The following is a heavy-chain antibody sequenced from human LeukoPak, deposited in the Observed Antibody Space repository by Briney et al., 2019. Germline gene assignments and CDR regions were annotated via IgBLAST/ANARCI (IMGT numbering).Heavy chain of an antibody. CDR3: ARVSYGGKSDY. CDR1: GSTFSSYW. CDR2: IKQDGSEK. V-gene: IGHV3-7*01. D-gene: IGHD4/OR15-4a*01. J-gene: IGHJ4*02. Sequence: GGSLRLSCAASGSTFSSYWMSWVRQAPGKGLEWVANIKQDGSEKYYVDSVKGRFTISRDNAKNSLYLQMNSLRAEDTAVYYCARVSYGGKSDYWGQGTLVTVSS.